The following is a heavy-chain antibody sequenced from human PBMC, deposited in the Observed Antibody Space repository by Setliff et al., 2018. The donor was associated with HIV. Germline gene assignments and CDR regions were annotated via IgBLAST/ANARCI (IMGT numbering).Heavy chain of an antibody. Sequence: ASVKVCCKASGYTFTSYDINWVRRATGQGLEWMGWMNPNSGNRGYAQKFQGRVTMTRSTSISTAYMELSSLRSEDTAVYYCVVPAAVGAPDAFDIWGQGTKVTVSS. CDR3: VVPAAVGAPDAFDI. CDR1: GYTFTSYD. V-gene: IGHV1-8*02. CDR2: MNPNSGNR. D-gene: IGHD2-15*01. J-gene: IGHJ3*02.